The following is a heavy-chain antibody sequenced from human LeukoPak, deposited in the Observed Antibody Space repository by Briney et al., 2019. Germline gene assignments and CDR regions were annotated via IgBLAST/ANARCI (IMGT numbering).Heavy chain of an antibody. CDR2: ISAYNGNT. V-gene: IGHV1-18*01. CDR3: ARGTRSNYYDRSGYYPGDY. Sequence: ASVKVSCKASGYTFTSYGISWVRQAPGQGLEWMGWISAYNGNTNYAQKLQGRVTMTTDTSTSTAYMELSRLRSDDTAVYYCARGTRSNYYDRSGYYPGDYWGQGTLVTVSS. J-gene: IGHJ4*02. D-gene: IGHD3-22*01. CDR1: GYTFTSYG.